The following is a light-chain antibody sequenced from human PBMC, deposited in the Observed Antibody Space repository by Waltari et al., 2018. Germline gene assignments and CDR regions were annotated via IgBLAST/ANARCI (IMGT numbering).Light chain of an antibody. Sequence: QSALTQPPSASGSPGQSVTISCTGTTNDVGGYDYVSWYQQHPGKAPKLMIFEVTKRPSGVPDRFSGSKSGNRASLTVSGLQPEDEADYYCSSYAGGNNLVFGGGTKLTVL. CDR3: SSYAGGNNLV. CDR2: EVT. CDR1: TNDVGGYDY. J-gene: IGLJ2*01. V-gene: IGLV2-8*01.